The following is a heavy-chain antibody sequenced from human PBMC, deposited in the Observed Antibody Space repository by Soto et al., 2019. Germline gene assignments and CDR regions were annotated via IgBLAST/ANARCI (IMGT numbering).Heavy chain of an antibody. CDR1: GFTVSSNY. CDR2: ISGSGGST. V-gene: IGHV3-23*01. J-gene: IGHJ4*02. CDR3: ATLDWSDY. Sequence: HPGGPLRLSCAASGFTVSSNYMSWVRQAPGKGLEWVSAISGSGGSTYYADSVKGRFTISRDNSKNTLYLQMNSLRAEDTAVYYCATLDWSDYWGQGTLVTVSS. D-gene: IGHD3-9*01.